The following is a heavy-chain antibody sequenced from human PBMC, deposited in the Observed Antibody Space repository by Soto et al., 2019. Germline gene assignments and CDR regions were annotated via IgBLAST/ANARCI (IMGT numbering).Heavy chain of an antibody. CDR1: GDSISRIDYY. V-gene: IGHV4-31*03. J-gene: IGHJ3*02. CDR2: IYFRGNT. CDR3: AREGGSYDSGGYLIRGAFDI. D-gene: IGHD3-22*01. Sequence: SETLSLTCSVSGDSISRIDYYWTWIRQHPEKGLEWIGNIYFRGNTYYGPSLEGRLTISVDTSKNQFSLKLTSVTAADTAVYYCAREGGSYDSGGYLIRGAFDIWGQGTMVTVSS.